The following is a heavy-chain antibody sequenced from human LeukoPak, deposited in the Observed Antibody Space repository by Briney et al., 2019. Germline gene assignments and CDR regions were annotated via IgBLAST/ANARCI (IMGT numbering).Heavy chain of an antibody. CDR1: GFTFGDYA. J-gene: IGHJ4*02. CDR2: IKQDGGET. Sequence: GGSLRLSCTASGFTFGDYAMSWVRQAPGKGLEWVAHIKQDGGETYYVDSVKGRFSISRDNAKNSLYLQMDSLRAEDTAVYYCARWGGYTDYWGQGTLVTVSS. V-gene: IGHV3-7*01. D-gene: IGHD3-16*01. CDR3: ARWGGYTDY.